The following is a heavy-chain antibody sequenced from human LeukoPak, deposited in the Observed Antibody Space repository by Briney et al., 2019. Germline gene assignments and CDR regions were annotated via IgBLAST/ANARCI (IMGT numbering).Heavy chain of an antibody. CDR3: ASRTNSGPPF. Sequence: PGGSLRLSCAASGFTFSSYSMNWVRQAPGKGLEWVSYISSSSSTIYYADSVKGRFAISRDNSKNTMSLQMNSLRREDTAVYYCASRTNSGPPFWGQGTLVTVSS. V-gene: IGHV3-48*01. CDR2: ISSSSSTI. CDR1: GFTFSSYS. J-gene: IGHJ1*01. D-gene: IGHD3-10*01.